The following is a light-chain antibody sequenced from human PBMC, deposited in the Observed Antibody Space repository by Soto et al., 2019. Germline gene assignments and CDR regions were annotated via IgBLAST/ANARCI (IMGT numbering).Light chain of an antibody. Sequence: DIQLTQSPSTLSASVGDRVTITSRASQSLSDWLAWYQQIPGTGPKLLIYRASSLEDGLPSRFSGSGSGTEFTLTISSLQPDDFATYYCHQYDTYPLTFGGGTKVEIK. CDR1: QSLSDW. V-gene: IGKV1-5*03. CDR3: HQYDTYPLT. J-gene: IGKJ4*01. CDR2: RAS.